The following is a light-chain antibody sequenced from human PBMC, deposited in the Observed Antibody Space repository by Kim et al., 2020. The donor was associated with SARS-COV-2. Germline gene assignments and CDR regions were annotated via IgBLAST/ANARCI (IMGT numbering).Light chain of an antibody. CDR3: QAWESNTGVV. J-gene: IGLJ2*01. CDR2: RDT. Sequence: SYELTQPPSVSVSPGHTASIPCSEDKLGDKFVSWYQERPGQSPVLVISRDTERPSGIPERFSGSNSGNTATLTISGTQAMDEADYFCQAWESNTGVVFGG. V-gene: IGLV3-1*01. CDR1: KLGDKF.